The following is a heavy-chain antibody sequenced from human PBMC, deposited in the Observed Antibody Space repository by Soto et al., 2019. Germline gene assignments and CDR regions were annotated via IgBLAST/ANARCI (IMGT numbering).Heavy chain of an antibody. CDR1: GFTFSSPA. D-gene: IGHD2-15*01. CDR3: ARDLWWYLH. Sequence: EVQLLESGGGLVQPGGALRLSCAASGFTFSSPAMSWVRQAPGQGLEWISSISAGSEGAYYADSVKGRFTISRDNSNNALYLQMNSLRAEDTAVYYCARDLWWYLHWGQGTLVTVSS. V-gene: IGHV3-23*01. CDR2: ISAGSEGA. J-gene: IGHJ4*02.